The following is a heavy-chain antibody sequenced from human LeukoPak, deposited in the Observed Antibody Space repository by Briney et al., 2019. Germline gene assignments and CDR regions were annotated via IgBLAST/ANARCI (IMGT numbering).Heavy chain of an antibody. CDR1: GFTFSSFD. D-gene: IGHD1-1*01. V-gene: IGHV3-13*01. Sequence: GGSLRRSCAASGFTFSSFDMHWVRQPTGQGLEWVSTIGTASDTYYPGSVEGRFTLSRDNAKNSLYLQMNSLTAGDTAVYYCSRGPHRGKYYYLDVWGKGTTVTVSS. J-gene: IGHJ6*03. CDR2: IGTASDT. CDR3: SRGPHRGKYYYLDV.